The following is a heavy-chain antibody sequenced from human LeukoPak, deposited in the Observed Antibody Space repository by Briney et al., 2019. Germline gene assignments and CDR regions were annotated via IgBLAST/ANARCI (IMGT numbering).Heavy chain of an antibody. V-gene: IGHV1-3*01. CDR1: GYTFTSYA. CDR2: INAGNGNT. J-gene: IGHJ6*02. D-gene: IGHD6-19*01. CDR3: ARRKYSSGWYSDYYYGMDV. Sequence: ASVKVSCTASGYTFTSYAMHWVRQAPGQRLEWMGWINAGNGNTKYSQKFQGRVTITRDTSASTAYMELSSLRSEDTAVYYCARRKYSSGWYSDYYYGMDVWGQGTTVTVSS.